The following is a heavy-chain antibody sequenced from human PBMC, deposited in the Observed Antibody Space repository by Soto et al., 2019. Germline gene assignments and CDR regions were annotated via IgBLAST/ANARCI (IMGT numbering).Heavy chain of an antibody. CDR3: ARGPDYSNFGYFDY. Sequence: GGSLRLSCAASGFTFSSRAMNWVRQAPGKGLEWVALIWNAGNNKYYTDAGSVKGRFTISRDNSRNTLYLEMNSVRADDTAVYYCARGPDYSNFGYFDYWGQGTLVTVSS. CDR1: GFTFSSRA. J-gene: IGHJ4*02. V-gene: IGHV3-33*01. D-gene: IGHD4-4*01. CDR2: IWNAGNNK.